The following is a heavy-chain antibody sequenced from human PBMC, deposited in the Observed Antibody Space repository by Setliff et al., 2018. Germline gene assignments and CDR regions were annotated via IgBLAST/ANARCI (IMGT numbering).Heavy chain of an antibody. CDR3: VRDVSRWLQFLGSFDQ. D-gene: IGHD5-12*01. J-gene: IGHJ4*02. Sequence: GSLRLSCEAFGFTFNNYWMSWVRQAPGKGLEWVANIMQDGGAQYYLDSVKGRFTVSRDNSNNTLYLHMSSLRAEDTAMYYCVRDVSRWLQFLGSFDQWGQGTLVTVSS. CDR2: IMQDGGAQ. V-gene: IGHV3-7*03. CDR1: GFTFNNYW.